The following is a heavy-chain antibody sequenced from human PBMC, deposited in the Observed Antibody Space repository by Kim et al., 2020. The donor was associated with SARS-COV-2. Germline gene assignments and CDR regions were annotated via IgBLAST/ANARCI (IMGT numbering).Heavy chain of an antibody. V-gene: IGHV1-69*13. J-gene: IGHJ6*02. CDR2: IIPIFGTA. CDR3: ARGTHYDFWSGYSGRDYYYGMDV. D-gene: IGHD3-3*01. CDR1: GGTFSSYA. Sequence: SVKVSCKASGGTFSSYAISWVRQAPGQGLEWMGGIIPIFGTANYAQKFQGRVTITADESTSTAYMELSSLRSEDTAVYYCARGTHYDFWSGYSGRDYYYGMDVWGQGTTVTVSS.